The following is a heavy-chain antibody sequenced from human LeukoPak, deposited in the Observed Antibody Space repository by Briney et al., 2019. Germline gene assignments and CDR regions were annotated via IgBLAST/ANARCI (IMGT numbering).Heavy chain of an antibody. CDR3: AREGVPGGFDI. D-gene: IGHD2-8*02. J-gene: IGHJ3*02. CDR1: GFTFSSYN. CDR2: ISSSSRTI. Sequence: GGSLRLSCAVSGFTFSSYNMNWVRQAPGKVLEWVSHISSSSRTIYYADSVKGRFTISRDNAKNSLYLQMNNLRDEDTAVYYCAREGVPGGFDIWGRGTMVTVSS. V-gene: IGHV3-48*02.